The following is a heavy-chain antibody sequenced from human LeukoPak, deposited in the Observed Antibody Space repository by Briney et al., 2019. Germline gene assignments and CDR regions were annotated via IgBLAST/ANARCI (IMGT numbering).Heavy chain of an antibody. CDR2: ISGSAGST. J-gene: IGHJ4*02. CDR1: GFTFSSYA. D-gene: IGHD3-3*01. Sequence: TGGSLRLSCAASGFTFSSYAMSWVRQAPGKGLEWVSGISGSAGSTYYADSVKGRFTISRDNSKNTLYLQMNSLRAEDTAVYYCAKEHDFWSGYQDYWGQGTLVTVSS. V-gene: IGHV3-23*01. CDR3: AKEHDFWSGYQDY.